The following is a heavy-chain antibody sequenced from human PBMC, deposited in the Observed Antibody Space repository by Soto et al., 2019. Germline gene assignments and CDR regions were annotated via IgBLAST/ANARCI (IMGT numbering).Heavy chain of an antibody. CDR1: GFSLSTSGVG. CDR3: AHSCSSTSCYKAFDY. V-gene: IGHV2-5*02. Sequence: QITLKESGPTLVKPTQTLTLTCTFSGFSLSTSGVGVGWIRQPPGKALEWLALIYWDDDKRYSPSLKSRLTIPKDTSKNQVALTMTNMDPVDTATYYCAHSCSSTSCYKAFDYWGQGTLVTVSS. CDR2: IYWDDDK. D-gene: IGHD2-2*01. J-gene: IGHJ4*02.